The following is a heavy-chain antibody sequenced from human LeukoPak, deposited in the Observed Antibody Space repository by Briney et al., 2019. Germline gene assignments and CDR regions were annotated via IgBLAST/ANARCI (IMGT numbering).Heavy chain of an antibody. CDR3: ARSQRPSGTQGDY. Sequence: SVKVSCKASGGTFSSYAISWVRQAPGQGLEWMGGIIPMFGTANYAQKFQGRVTITADESTSTAYMELSSLRSEDTAVYYCARSQRPSGTQGDYWDQGTLVTVSS. D-gene: IGHD3-10*01. CDR1: GGTFSSYA. CDR2: IIPMFGTA. V-gene: IGHV1-69*01. J-gene: IGHJ4*02.